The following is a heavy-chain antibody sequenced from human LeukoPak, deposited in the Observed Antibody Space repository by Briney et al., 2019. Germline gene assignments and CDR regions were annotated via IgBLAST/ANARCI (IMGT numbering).Heavy chain of an antibody. CDR3: ARRSSSPVRTVGYYYYYYGMDV. CDR2: IYPGDFDT. CDR1: GYSFTSYW. D-gene: IGHD6-13*01. V-gene: IGHV5-51*01. J-gene: IGHJ6*02. Sequence: GESLKISCKGSGYSFTSYWIGWVRQMPGKGLGGMGIIYPGDFDTRYSPSFQGQVTISADKSISTAYLQWSSLKASDTAMYYCARRSSSPVRTVGYYYYYYGMDVWGQGTTVTVSS.